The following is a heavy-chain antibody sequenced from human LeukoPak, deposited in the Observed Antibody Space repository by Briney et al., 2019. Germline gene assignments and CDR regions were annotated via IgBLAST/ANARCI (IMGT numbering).Heavy chain of an antibody. J-gene: IGHJ4*02. CDR2: IRTTAEGAKYA. CDR1: GFSFTDYP. D-gene: IGHD3-9*01. V-gene: IGHV3-48*02. Sequence: GGSLRLSCATSGFSFTDYPMNWVRQAPGKGLEWISNIRTTAEGAKYAYYADSVKGRVTISRDDGKNTLYLHMNSLRDDDTAVYYCATDQRYAFDYWGQGILVTVSS. CDR3: ATDQRYAFDY.